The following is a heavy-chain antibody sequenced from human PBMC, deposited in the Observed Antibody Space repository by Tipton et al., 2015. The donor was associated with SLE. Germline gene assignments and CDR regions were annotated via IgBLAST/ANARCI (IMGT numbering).Heavy chain of an antibody. CDR1: GFTLTSSG. J-gene: IGHJ4*02. Sequence: SLRLSCAASGFTLTSSGMNWVRQSPGKGLEWVSLVSRSGDTYYRDSVKGRFTVSRGTSKNTLYLQMSSLRPEDTAVYYCAKNAEKHCGGDCSPFDYWGQGTLVTVSS. D-gene: IGHD2-21*01. CDR2: VSRSGDT. CDR3: AKNAEKHCGGDCSPFDY. V-gene: IGHV3-23*03.